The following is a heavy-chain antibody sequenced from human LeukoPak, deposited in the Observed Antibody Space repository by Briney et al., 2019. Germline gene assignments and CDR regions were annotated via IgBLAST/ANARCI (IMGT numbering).Heavy chain of an antibody. CDR2: ISYDGSNK. V-gene: IGHV3-30*18. CDR3: AKDPNYYGSDGGYYYMDV. J-gene: IGHJ6*03. Sequence: GESLKISCAASGFTFSSYGMHWVRQAPGKGLEWVAVISYDGSNKYYADSVKGRFTISRDNSKNTLYLQMNSLRAEDTAVYYCAKDPNYYGSDGGYYYMDVWGKGTTVTVSS. D-gene: IGHD3-10*01. CDR1: GFTFSSYG.